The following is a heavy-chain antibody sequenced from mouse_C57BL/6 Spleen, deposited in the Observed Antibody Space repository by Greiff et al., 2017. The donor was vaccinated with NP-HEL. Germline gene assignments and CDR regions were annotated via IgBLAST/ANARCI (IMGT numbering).Heavy chain of an antibody. CDR1: GYTFTSYW. V-gene: IGHV1-55*01. D-gene: IGHD2-4*01. J-gene: IGHJ4*01. CDR3: ARDYYDYDWGYAMDY. Sequence: VQLQQPGAELVKPGASVKMSCKASGYTFTSYWITWVKQRPGQGREWIGDIYPGSGSTNYNEKFKSKATLTVDTSSSTAYMQLSSLTSEGSAVYYCARDYYDYDWGYAMDYWGQGTSVTVSS. CDR2: IYPGSGST.